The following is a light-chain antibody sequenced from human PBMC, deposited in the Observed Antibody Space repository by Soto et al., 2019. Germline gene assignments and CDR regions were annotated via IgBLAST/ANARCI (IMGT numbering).Light chain of an antibody. V-gene: IGKV1-33*01. CDR2: DAS. CDR1: QGIRND. Sequence: IQMTQSPSSLSASVGDRVTITCRASQGIRNDLGWYQQKPGKAPKLLIYDASNLETGIPSRFSGSGSGTDFTFTISSLQPEDIATYYCQQYDNLPLTFGGGTKVEIK. J-gene: IGKJ4*01. CDR3: QQYDNLPLT.